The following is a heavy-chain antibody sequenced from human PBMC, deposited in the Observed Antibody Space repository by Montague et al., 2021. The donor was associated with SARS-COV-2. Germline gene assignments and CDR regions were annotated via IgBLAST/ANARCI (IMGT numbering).Heavy chain of an antibody. D-gene: IGHD1-1*01. CDR3: VSVSRLNCFYY. J-gene: IGHJ4*02. CDR1: GGTVITDTYY. Sequence: SETLSLTCSASGGTVITDTYYWGWVRHPPGKGLEWLGSVSYSGSTNYNPSVKSRVAVSLAPSRTQCSLRLNSLTAADAAVYYCVSVSRLNCFYYWGRGILVTVSS. CDR2: VSYSGST. V-gene: IGHV4-39*07.